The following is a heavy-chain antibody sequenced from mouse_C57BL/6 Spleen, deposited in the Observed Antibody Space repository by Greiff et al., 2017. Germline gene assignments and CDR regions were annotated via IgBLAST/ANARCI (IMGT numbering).Heavy chain of an antibody. J-gene: IGHJ2*01. V-gene: IGHV3-1*01. CDR3: ARENSNYDYFDY. D-gene: IGHD2-5*01. CDR2: ISYSGST. Sequence: VQLQQSGPGMVKPSQSLSLTCTVTGYSITSGYDWHWIRHFPGNKLEWMGYISYSGSTNYNPSLKSRISITHDTSKNHFFLKLNSVTTEDTATYYCARENSNYDYFDYWGQGTTLTVSS. CDR1: GYSITSGYD.